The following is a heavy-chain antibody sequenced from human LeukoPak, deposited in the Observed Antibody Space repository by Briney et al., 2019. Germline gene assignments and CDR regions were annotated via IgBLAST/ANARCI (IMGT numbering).Heavy chain of an antibody. CDR2: SGGGIT. D-gene: IGHD5-24*01. Sequence: GGSLRLSCATSGFTFKNYAINWVRQAPGKGLEWVATSGGGITNYADSVKGRFTISRDNSKDTLYLQMNSLRVEDTAVYYCARDVESREGSCDYWGQGTLVTVSS. V-gene: IGHV3-23*01. J-gene: IGHJ4*02. CDR1: GFTFKNYA. CDR3: ARDVESREGSCDY.